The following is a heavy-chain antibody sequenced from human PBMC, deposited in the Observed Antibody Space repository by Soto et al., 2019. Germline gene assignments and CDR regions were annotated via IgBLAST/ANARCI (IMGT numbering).Heavy chain of an antibody. V-gene: IGHV3-30*18. Sequence: QVQLVESGGGVVQPGRSLRLSCVVSGFTFTTYGMHWVRQAPGKGLEWVAVISYDGSNKNYVDSVKGRFTISRDNSKNTVYLQMNSLRAEGGAVYCCAKVVWFGPGALDIWGQGTMVTVSS. CDR1: GFTFTTYG. J-gene: IGHJ3*02. CDR3: AKVVWFGPGALDI. D-gene: IGHD3-10*01. CDR2: ISYDGSNK.